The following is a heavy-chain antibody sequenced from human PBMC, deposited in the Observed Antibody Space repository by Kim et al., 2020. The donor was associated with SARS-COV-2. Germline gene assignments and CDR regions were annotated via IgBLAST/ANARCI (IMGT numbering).Heavy chain of an antibody. D-gene: IGHD4-17*01. Sequence: PPRKTRVTISVDTSKNQCSLKLSSVTAADTAVDYCARRGNGDYYYYGMDVWGQGTTVTVSS. V-gene: IGHV4-4*08. J-gene: IGHJ6*02. CDR3: ARRGNGDYYYYGMDV.